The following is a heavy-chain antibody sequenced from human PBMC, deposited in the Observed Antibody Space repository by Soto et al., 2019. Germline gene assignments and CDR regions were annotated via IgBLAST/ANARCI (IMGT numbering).Heavy chain of an antibody. CDR2: SKHSGST. J-gene: IGHJ4*02. CDR3: ARGLAVAGDYFDY. CDR1: GGSFSGYY. Sequence: QVQLQQWGAGLLKPSETLSLTCAVDGGSFSGYYWSWIRQPPGKGLEWIGESKHSGSTNYNPSLKSRVTISVDTSKIQFSLKLSSVTDADAAVYYCARGLAVAGDYFDYWGQGTLVTVSS. V-gene: IGHV4-34*01. D-gene: IGHD6-19*01.